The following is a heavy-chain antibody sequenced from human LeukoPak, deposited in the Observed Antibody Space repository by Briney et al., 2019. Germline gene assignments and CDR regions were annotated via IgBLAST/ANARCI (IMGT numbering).Heavy chain of an antibody. J-gene: IGHJ5*02. CDR2: INAGNGNT. D-gene: IGHD2-2*01. V-gene: IGHV1-3*01. Sequence: ASVKVSCKASGYTFTSYAMHWVRQAPGQRLEWMGWINAGNGNTKYSQKFQGRVTITRDTSASTAYMELSSLRSEDTAVYYCARGTLIYCSSTSCYLSEDWFDPWGQGTLPPSPQ. CDR1: GYTFTSYA. CDR3: ARGTLIYCSSTSCYLSEDWFDP.